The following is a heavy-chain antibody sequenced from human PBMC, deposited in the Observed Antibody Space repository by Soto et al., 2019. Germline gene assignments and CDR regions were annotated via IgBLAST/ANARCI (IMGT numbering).Heavy chain of an antibody. CDR2: IIPILGIP. D-gene: IGHD2-2*01. Sequence: QVQLVQSGAEVKKPGSSVKVSCKASGGTFSSYTISCVRQAPGPSLEWMGRIIPILGIPNYPPKFQGSVTITSDTSTSTAYMELSSLRSEDTAVYYCARPSTRCALCFDSFDPWGQGTLVTVYS. J-gene: IGHJ5*02. V-gene: IGHV1-69*02. CDR3: ARPSTRCALCFDSFDP. CDR1: GGTFSSYT.